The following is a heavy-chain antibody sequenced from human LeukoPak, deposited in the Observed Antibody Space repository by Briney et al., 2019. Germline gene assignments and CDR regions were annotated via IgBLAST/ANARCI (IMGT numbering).Heavy chain of an antibody. V-gene: IGHV4-30-4*02. CDR1: GGSISSGVYY. CDR2: ISYSGTT. CDR3: AGAPWGPYDF. D-gene: IGHD7-27*01. J-gene: IGHJ4*02. Sequence: ASETLSLTCTVSGGSISSGVYYWTWVRQPPGEGLEWIGYISYSGTTYSNPSLKTRLTISTDTSKSQFSLKLTSVTAADTALYYCAGAPWGPYDFWGQGTLVTVSS.